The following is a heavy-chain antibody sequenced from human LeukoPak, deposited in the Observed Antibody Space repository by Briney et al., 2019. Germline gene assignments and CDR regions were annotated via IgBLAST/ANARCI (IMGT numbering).Heavy chain of an antibody. V-gene: IGHV4-39*07. D-gene: IGHD6-13*01. J-gene: IGHJ6*02. Sequence: SETLSLTCTVSGGSISSSSYYWGWIRQPPGKGLEWIGSIYYSGSTYYNPSLKSRVTISVDTSKNQFSLKLSSVTAADTAVYYCERGGSSPGYYGMDVWGQGTTVTVSS. CDR1: GGSISSSSYY. CDR3: ERGGSSPGYYGMDV. CDR2: IYYSGST.